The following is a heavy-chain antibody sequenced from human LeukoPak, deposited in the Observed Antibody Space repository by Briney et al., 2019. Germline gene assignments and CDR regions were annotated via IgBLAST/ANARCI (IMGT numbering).Heavy chain of an antibody. CDR3: ARISSSNWYNERGAFDV. Sequence: SETLSLTCTVSGGSISSSSYYWGWIRQPPGKGLEWIGSIYYSGNTYYNPSLKSRVTISVDTSKNQFSLKLSSVTAADTAVYYCARISSSNWYNERGAFDVWGQGTMVTVSS. CDR2: IYYSGNT. CDR1: GGSISSSSYY. J-gene: IGHJ3*01. D-gene: IGHD6-13*01. V-gene: IGHV4-39*07.